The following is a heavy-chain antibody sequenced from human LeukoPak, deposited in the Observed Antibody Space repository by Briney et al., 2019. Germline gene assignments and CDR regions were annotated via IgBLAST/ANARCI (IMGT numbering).Heavy chain of an antibody. V-gene: IGHV3-11*01. Sequence: GGSLRLYCAASGFTFSDYYMGWIRQAPGKGLEWVSYISSGGSTIYYADSVKGRFTISRDNAKNSLFLQMNSLRADDTAVYYCAKDLGVYCSTPSCPADYWGQGTLVTVSS. CDR2: ISSGGSTI. D-gene: IGHD2-2*01. J-gene: IGHJ4*02. CDR1: GFTFSDYY. CDR3: AKDLGVYCSTPSCPADY.